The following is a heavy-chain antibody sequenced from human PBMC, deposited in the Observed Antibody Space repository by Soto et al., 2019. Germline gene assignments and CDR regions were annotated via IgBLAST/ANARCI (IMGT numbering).Heavy chain of an antibody. CDR1: GGSFSGYY. CDR2: INHSGST. J-gene: IGHJ3*02. CDR3: ASYKLVWDAFDI. D-gene: IGHD6-6*01. Sequence: SSETLSLTCAVYGGSFSGYYWSWIRQPPGKGLEWIGEINHSGSTNYNPSLKSRVTISVDTSKNQFSLKLSSVTAADTAVYYCASYKLVWDAFDIWGQGTMVTVSS. V-gene: IGHV4-34*01.